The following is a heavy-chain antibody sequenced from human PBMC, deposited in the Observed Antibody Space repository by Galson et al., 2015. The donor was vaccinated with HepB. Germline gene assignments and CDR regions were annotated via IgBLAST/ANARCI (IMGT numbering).Heavy chain of an antibody. CDR1: GFTFSSST. D-gene: IGHD1-26*01. J-gene: IGHJ5*02. V-gene: IGHV1-58*01. CDR2: IVVGSDYT. Sequence: SVKVSCKASGFTFSSSTVQWVRQARGQRLEWIGWIVVGSDYTKYAQKFQGRVTITRDMSTSMVYLKLYSLTSEDTAVYYCATGQRYSNTWGQGTLVTVSS. CDR3: ATGQRYSNT.